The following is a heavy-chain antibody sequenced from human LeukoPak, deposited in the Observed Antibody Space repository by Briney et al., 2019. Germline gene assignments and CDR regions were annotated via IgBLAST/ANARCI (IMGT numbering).Heavy chain of an antibody. D-gene: IGHD4-17*01. V-gene: IGHV3-30*02. CDR3: AKPKGYGDSGAFDI. CDR2: IRYDGSNK. Sequence: PGGSLRLSCAASGFTFSSYGMHWVRQAPGKGLEWVAFIRYDGSNKYYADSVKGRFTISRDNSKNTLYLQMNSLRAEGTAVYYCAKPKGYGDSGAFDIWGQGTMVTVSS. J-gene: IGHJ3*02. CDR1: GFTFSSYG.